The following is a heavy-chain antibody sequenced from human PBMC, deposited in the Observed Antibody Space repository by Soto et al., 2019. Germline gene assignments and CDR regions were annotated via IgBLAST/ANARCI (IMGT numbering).Heavy chain of an antibody. Sequence: GGSLRLSCAASGFTFSSYSMNWVRQAPGKGLEWVSSISSSSSYIYYADSVKGRFTISRDNAKNSLYLQMNSLRAEDTAVYYCARDRPGYCSGGSCYPPRYYYGMDVWGQGTTVTVSS. J-gene: IGHJ6*02. V-gene: IGHV3-21*01. CDR1: GFTFSSYS. D-gene: IGHD2-15*01. CDR2: ISSSSSYI. CDR3: ARDRPGYCSGGSCYPPRYYYGMDV.